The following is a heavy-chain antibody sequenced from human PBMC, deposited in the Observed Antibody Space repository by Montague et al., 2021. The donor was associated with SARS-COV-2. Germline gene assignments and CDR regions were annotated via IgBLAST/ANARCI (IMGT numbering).Heavy chain of an antibody. CDR1: GGSIRSGGCY. CDR3: VVVPLGPRGRGFDY. Sequence: SETRSLTCTVSGGSIRSGGCYWSWTRQPPGKGLEWIGYIYYSGSTNYNPSLKGRVTISIDTSKNQFSLKLSSVTAADTAVYYCVVVPLGPRGRGFDYWGQGTLVTVSS. J-gene: IGHJ4*02. V-gene: IGHV4-61*08. CDR2: IYYSGST. D-gene: IGHD2-15*01.